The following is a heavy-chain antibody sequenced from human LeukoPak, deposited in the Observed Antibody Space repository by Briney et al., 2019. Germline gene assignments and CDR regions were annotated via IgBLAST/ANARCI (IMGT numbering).Heavy chain of an antibody. CDR1: GFTFSSYS. Sequence: GGSLRLSCAASGFTFSSYSMNWVRQAPGKGLEWVSSISSSSSYIYYADSVKGRFTISRDNAKNSLYLQMNSLRAEDTAVYYCARCTVTKYYFDYWGQGTLVTVSS. V-gene: IGHV3-21*01. D-gene: IGHD4-17*01. CDR2: ISSSSSYI. J-gene: IGHJ4*02. CDR3: ARCTVTKYYFDY.